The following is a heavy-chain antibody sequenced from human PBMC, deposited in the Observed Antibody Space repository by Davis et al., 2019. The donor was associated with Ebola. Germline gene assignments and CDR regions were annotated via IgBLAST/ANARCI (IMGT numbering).Heavy chain of an antibody. CDR3: TSETTVIDY. Sequence: GGSLTLSCAASGFTFSNAWMRWVRQAPGKGLEWVGRIRSKANSYATAYAASVKGRFTISRDDSKNTAYLQMNSLKTEDTAVYYCTSETTVIDYWGQGTLVTVSS. CDR1: GFTFSNAW. D-gene: IGHD4-17*01. CDR2: IRSKANSYAT. V-gene: IGHV3-73*01. J-gene: IGHJ4*02.